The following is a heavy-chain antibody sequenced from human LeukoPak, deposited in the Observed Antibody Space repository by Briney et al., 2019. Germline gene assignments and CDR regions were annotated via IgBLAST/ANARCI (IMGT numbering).Heavy chain of an antibody. Sequence: SVKVSCKASGGTFSSYAISWVRQAPGQGLEWMGGIIPIFGTANYAQKFQGRVTITADESTSTAYMELSSLRSEDTAVYYCARAPSIDCSGGSCYGGGYYYYGMDVWGQGTMVTVSS. D-gene: IGHD2-15*01. CDR1: GGTFSSYA. CDR2: IIPIFGTA. V-gene: IGHV1-69*13. CDR3: ARAPSIDCSGGSCYGGGYYYYGMDV. J-gene: IGHJ6*02.